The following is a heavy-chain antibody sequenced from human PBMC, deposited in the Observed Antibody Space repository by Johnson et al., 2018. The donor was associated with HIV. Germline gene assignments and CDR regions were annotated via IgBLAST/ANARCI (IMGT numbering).Heavy chain of an antibody. V-gene: IGHV3-66*01. CDR1: GFTVSSNY. J-gene: IGHJ3*01. D-gene: IGHD3-22*01. CDR3: ARGSRYTYDNDDAYLLHAFDV. CDR2: IYSGGSP. Sequence: EVQLVESGGGLVPPGGSLRLSCAASGFTVSSNYMSWVRQAPGKGLEWVSVIYSGGSPYYADSVKGRFTISRDSSKNTLYLQMNSLRAEDTAVYYCARGSRYTYDNDDAYLLHAFDVWGQGTMVTV.